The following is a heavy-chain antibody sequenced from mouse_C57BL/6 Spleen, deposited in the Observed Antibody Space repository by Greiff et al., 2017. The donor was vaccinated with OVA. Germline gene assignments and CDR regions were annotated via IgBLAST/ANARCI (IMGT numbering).Heavy chain of an antibody. Sequence: EVQLVESGGGLVQPGGSLKLSCAASGFTFSDYYMYWVRQTPEKRLEWVAYISNGGGSTYYPDTVKGRFTISRDNAKNTLYLQMSRLKSEDTAMYYCAREIYYGNYIDYWGQGTTLTVSS. CDR1: GFTFSDYY. J-gene: IGHJ2*01. CDR3: AREIYYGNYIDY. D-gene: IGHD2-1*01. CDR2: ISNGGGST. V-gene: IGHV5-12*01.